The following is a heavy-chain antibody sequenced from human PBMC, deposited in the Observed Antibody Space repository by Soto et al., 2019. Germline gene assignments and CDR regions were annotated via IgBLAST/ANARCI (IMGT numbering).Heavy chain of an antibody. CDR3: ARDPYCSSTSCYYYFDY. J-gene: IGHJ4*02. CDR1: GFTFSSYA. CDR2: ISGSGDNT. V-gene: IGHV3-23*01. D-gene: IGHD2-2*01. Sequence: GSLRLSCAASGFTFSSYALNWVRQAPGKGLEWVSVISGSGDNTYYADSVKGRFTISRDNSKNTLYLQMNSLRAEDTAVYYCARDPYCSSTSCYYYFDYWGQGTLVTVSS.